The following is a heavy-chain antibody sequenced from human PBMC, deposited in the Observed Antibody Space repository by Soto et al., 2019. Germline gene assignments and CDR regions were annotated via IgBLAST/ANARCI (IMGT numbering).Heavy chain of an antibody. V-gene: IGHV4-31*01. D-gene: IGHD6-6*01. Sequence: SHTLSITRTVSGGSISSGGYSWSRIRHHPGKGLEWIGYIYSSVITYYNPSLKSLVTISGDTSKNQLSLKLSSVTAADTAVYYCARCSSIAGRNSWCFEYLTRGTLVIVSS. CDR2: IYSSVIT. CDR3: ARCSSIAGRNSWCFEY. J-gene: IGHJ4*02. CDR1: GGSISSGGYS.